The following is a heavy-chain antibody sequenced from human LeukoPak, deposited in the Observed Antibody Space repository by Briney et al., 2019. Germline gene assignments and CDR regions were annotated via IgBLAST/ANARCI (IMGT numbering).Heavy chain of an antibody. J-gene: IGHJ4*02. V-gene: IGHV3-23*01. CDR1: GFTFSNYA. Sequence: GGSLRLSCAASGFTFSNYAMSWVRQAPGKGLEWVSGISGTTATINYAAPVQGRFTISRDNSRNTLYLQMNSLKPEDTAVYYCAKRLGDPRAFDYWGQGTLVTVSS. CDR3: AKRLGDPRAFDY. D-gene: IGHD2-21*02. CDR2: ISGTTATI.